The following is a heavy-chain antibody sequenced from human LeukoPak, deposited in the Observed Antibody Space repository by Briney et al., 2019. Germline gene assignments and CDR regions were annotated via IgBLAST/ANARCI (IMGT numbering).Heavy chain of an antibody. J-gene: IGHJ5*02. V-gene: IGHV4-61*01. CDR3: ARDGGRYFGPRGGFDP. CDR2: IYYSGST. Sequence: SETLSLTCTVSGGSISSRSYYWGWIRQPPGKGLEWIGNIYYSGSTNYNPSLKSRVTISVDTSKNQFSLKLSSVTAADTAVYYCARDGGRYFGPRGGFDPWGQGTLVTVSS. CDR1: GGSISSRSYY. D-gene: IGHD3-9*01.